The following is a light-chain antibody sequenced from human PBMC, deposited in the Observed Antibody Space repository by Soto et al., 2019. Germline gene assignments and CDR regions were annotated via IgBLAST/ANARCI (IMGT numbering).Light chain of an antibody. V-gene: IGKV1-39*01. CDR2: AAS. CDR1: QGISTY. Sequence: DMQMTQSPSSLSASVGDRVTIXXRASQGISTYLNWYQQKPGKAPKLXIYAASSLQSGVPSRFSGSGSGTEFTLTISSLQPDDFATYYCQHYNSYSEAFGQGTKVDIK. CDR3: QHYNSYSEA. J-gene: IGKJ1*01.